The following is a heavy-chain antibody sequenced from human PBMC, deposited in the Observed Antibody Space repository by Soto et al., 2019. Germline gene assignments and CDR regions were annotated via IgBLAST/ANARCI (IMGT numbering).Heavy chain of an antibody. CDR2: IIPIFGTA. CDR3: ARGGEQWLVQDWFDP. J-gene: IGHJ5*02. V-gene: IGHV1-69*12. Sequence: QVQLVQSGAEVKKPGSSVKVSCKASGGTFSSYAISWVRQAPGQGLEWMGGIIPIFGTANYAQKFQGRVTITADESRXPAYMELSSLRSEDTAVYHCARGGEQWLVQDWFDPWGQGTLVTVSS. D-gene: IGHD6-19*01. CDR1: GGTFSSYA.